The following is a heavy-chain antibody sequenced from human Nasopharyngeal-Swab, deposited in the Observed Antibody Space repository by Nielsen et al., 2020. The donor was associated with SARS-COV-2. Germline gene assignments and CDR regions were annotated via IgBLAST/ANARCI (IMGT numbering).Heavy chain of an antibody. CDR2: ISGSGGST. J-gene: IGHJ4*02. V-gene: IGHV3-23*01. CDR3: AKVWGPTFGGVIVWPYYFDY. Sequence: GGSLRLSCAASGFTSSSYAMSWFPQAPGKGLEWVSAISGSGGSTYYADSVQGRFTISRDNSKNTLYLQMNSLRAEDTAVYYCAKVWGPTFGGVIVWPYYFDYWGQGTLVTVSS. CDR1: GFTSSSYA. D-gene: IGHD3-16*02.